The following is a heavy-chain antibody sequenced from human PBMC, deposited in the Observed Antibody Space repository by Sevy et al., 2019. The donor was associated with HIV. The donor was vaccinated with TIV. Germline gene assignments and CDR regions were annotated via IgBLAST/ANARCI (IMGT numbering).Heavy chain of an antibody. J-gene: IGHJ4*02. V-gene: IGHV3-23*01. CDR3: AKDSRVYGSGSYHFDY. Sequence: GGSLRLSCAASGFTFSSYAMSWVRQAPGKGLEWVSGISGSGVGTYYADSVKGRFTVSRDDSKNTLYLQMNSLRAEDTAVYYCAKDSRVYGSGSYHFDYWGQGTLVTVSS. CDR1: GFTFSSYA. CDR2: ISGSGVGT. D-gene: IGHD3-10*01.